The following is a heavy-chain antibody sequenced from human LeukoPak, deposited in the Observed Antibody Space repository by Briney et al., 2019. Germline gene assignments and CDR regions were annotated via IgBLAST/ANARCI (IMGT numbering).Heavy chain of an antibody. CDR1: GFTFSSYV. Sequence: GGSLRLSCAASGFTFSSYVMSWVRQAPGKGLEWVSAISDSGGSTYYADSVKGRFTISRDNSKNTLYLQMNSLRAEDTAVYYCAKAGHLRKSFGSVLGVAVRPRYFDLWGRGTLVTVSS. CDR3: AKAGHLRKSFGSVLGVAVRPRYFDL. J-gene: IGHJ2*01. CDR2: ISDSGGST. V-gene: IGHV3-23*01. D-gene: IGHD6-19*01.